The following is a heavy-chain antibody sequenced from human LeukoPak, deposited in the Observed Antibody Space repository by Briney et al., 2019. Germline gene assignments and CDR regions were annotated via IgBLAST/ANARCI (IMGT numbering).Heavy chain of an antibody. Sequence: GGSLKLSCAASGFTFSGSAMHWVRQASGKGLEWVGRIRSKANSNATAYAASVKGRFTISRDDSKNTAYLQMNSLKTEDTAVYYCTRRGDYGVDYWGQGTLVTVSS. D-gene: IGHD4-17*01. J-gene: IGHJ4*02. CDR1: GFTFSGSA. CDR2: IRSKANSNAT. CDR3: TRRGDYGVDY. V-gene: IGHV3-73*01.